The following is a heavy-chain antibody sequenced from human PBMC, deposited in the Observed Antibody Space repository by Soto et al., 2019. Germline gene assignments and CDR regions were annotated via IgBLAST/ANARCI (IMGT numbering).Heavy chain of an antibody. D-gene: IGHD1-1*01. J-gene: IGHJ4*02. CDR2: ISSSGGGT. CDR3: AKGALSTTYYFDY. V-gene: IGHV3-23*01. CDR1: GFTFSNYA. Sequence: EVQLLESGGGLVQPGGSLRLTCAASGFTFSNYAMTWVRQAPGKGLEWVSAISSSGGGTYYADFVKGRFTISRDNSKNTLSLQVNSLRAEDTAIYYCAKGALSTTYYFDYWGQGTLVTVSS.